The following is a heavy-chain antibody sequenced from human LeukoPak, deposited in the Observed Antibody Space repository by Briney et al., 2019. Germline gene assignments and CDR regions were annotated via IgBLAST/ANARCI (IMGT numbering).Heavy chain of an antibody. Sequence: GGSLRLSCEASGFTFSNYGMHWVRQAPGKGLEWVAFVRLDGSNEYYADSVRGRFTISRDNSRDALYLQMNSLRAEDTAVYYCARGNSGTFDYWGQGTLVTVSS. D-gene: IGHD1-26*01. V-gene: IGHV3-30*02. J-gene: IGHJ4*02. CDR2: VRLDGSNE. CDR3: ARGNSGTFDY. CDR1: GFTFSNYG.